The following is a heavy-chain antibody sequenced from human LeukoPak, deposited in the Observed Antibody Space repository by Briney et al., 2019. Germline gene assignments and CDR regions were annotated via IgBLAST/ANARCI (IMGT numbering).Heavy chain of an antibody. V-gene: IGHV4-34*01. CDR3: ARCYSGSYYYYYYMDV. D-gene: IGHD1-26*01. CDR1: GGSFSGYY. Sequence: PSETLSLTCAVNGGSFSGYYWSWIRQPPGKGLEWIGEINHSGSTNYNPSLKRRVTISVDTSKNQFSLKLSSVTAADTAVYYCARCYSGSYYYYYYMDVWGKGTTVTVSS. CDR2: INHSGST. J-gene: IGHJ6*03.